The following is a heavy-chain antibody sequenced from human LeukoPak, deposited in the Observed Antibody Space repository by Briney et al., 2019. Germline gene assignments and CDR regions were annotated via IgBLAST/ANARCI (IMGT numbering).Heavy chain of an antibody. V-gene: IGHV1-2*02. D-gene: IGHD6-19*01. CDR2: INPNSGGT. CDR3: ATDSSGWHDY. J-gene: IGHJ4*02. Sequence: ASVQVSCKSSGYTFTGYYMHWLRPAPGQGLEWMGWINPNSGGTNYAQKFQGRVTMTRDTSISTAYMELSRLRSDDTAVYYCATDSSGWHDYWGQGTLVTVSS. CDR1: GYTFTGYY.